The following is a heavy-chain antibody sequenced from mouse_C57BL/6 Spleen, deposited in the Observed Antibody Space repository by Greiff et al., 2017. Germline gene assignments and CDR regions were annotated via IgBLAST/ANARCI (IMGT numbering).Heavy chain of an antibody. Sequence: VQLQQSGPELVKPGASVKLSCKASGYAFSSSGMNWVKQRPGKGLEWIGRIYPGDGDTNYNGKFKGKATLTADKSSSTAYMQLSSLTSEDSAVYFGARDYGSSPYAMDYWGQGTSVTVSS. CDR2: IYPGDGDT. D-gene: IGHD1-1*01. V-gene: IGHV1-82*01. CDR3: ARDYGSSPYAMDY. CDR1: GYAFSSSG. J-gene: IGHJ4*01.